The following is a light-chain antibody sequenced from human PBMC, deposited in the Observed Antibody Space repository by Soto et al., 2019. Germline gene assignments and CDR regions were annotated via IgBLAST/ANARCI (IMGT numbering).Light chain of an antibody. V-gene: IGKV3-15*01. CDR3: QQYKNWPPWAT. Sequence: IVMTQASATLSESPGERATLSCRASQSVNSNLAWYQQKPGQAPRLLIYGASTRATGIPARFSGSGSGTEFTLTISSLQSEDFAVYYCQQYKNWPPWATFGGGTKVDIK. CDR1: QSVNSN. J-gene: IGKJ4*01. CDR2: GAS.